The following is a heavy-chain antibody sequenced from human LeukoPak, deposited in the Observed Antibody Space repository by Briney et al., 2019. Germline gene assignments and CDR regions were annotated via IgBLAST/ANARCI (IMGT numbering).Heavy chain of an antibody. J-gene: IGHJ1*01. Sequence: PSETLSLTCAVYGGSFSGHYCSWIRQPPGKGLEWLGEITHNGRTSYNPSLKSRLTISTDTSKNQFSLKLSSVTAADTAFYYCARGDIAARLQHWAQGTLVTVSS. CDR3: ARGDIAARLQH. V-gene: IGHV4-34*01. CDR2: ITHNGRT. D-gene: IGHD6-6*01. CDR1: GGSFSGHY.